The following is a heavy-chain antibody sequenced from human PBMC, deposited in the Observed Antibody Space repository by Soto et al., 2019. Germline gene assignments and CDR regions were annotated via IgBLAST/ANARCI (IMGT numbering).Heavy chain of an antibody. Sequence: SETLSLTCNVSGASLSRHYWSWIRRPPGKGLEWIGFIYNSGSTYYNSSLKSRVTISVDRSKDHFFLNLTSVTAADTAVYYCATYRKFFQIWGQGTMVTVSS. CDR2: IYNSGST. CDR3: ATYRKFFQI. CDR1: GASLSRHY. V-gene: IGHV4-59*04. J-gene: IGHJ3*02.